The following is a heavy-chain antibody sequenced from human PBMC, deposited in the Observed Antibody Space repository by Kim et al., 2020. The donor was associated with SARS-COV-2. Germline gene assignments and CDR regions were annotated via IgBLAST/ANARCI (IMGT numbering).Heavy chain of an antibody. D-gene: IGHD2-21*01. Sequence: SETLSLTCTVSGGSISSSIYYWGWVRQPPGKGLEWIGNIYYSGNTYYSPSLKSRVTISVDTSKSQFSLNLSSVTAADTAVYYCTRDPVSAYNGMDVWGQGTTLTFSS. CDR1: GGSISSSIYY. CDR2: IYYSGNT. CDR3: TRDPVSAYNGMDV. V-gene: IGHV4-39*07. J-gene: IGHJ6*02.